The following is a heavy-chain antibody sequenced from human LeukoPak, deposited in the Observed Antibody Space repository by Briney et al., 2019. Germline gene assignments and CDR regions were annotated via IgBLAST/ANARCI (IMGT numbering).Heavy chain of an antibody. J-gene: IGHJ5*01. CDR1: GFTFSSYA. D-gene: IGHD5-12*01. Sequence: GGSLRLSCAASGFTFSSYAMSWVRQAPGKGLEWVSGVSGSGSSTYYADSVKGRFTISRDNSKNTLYLQMNSLRAEDTALYYCARRSGYDSGWFDSWGQGTLVTVSS. V-gene: IGHV3-23*01. CDR2: VSGSGSST. CDR3: ARRSGYDSGWFDS.